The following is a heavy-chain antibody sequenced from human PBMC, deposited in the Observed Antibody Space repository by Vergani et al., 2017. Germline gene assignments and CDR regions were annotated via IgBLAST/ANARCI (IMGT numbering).Heavy chain of an antibody. CDR3: AREPSVGTPDDAFDI. CDR1: GGTFSSYA. J-gene: IGHJ3*02. D-gene: IGHD1-14*01. V-gene: IGHV1-69*04. Sequence: QVQLVQSGAEVKKPGSSVKVSCKASGGTFSSYAISWVRQAPGQGLEWMGRIIPILGIANYAQKFQGRVTITADKSTSTAYMELSSLRSEDTAGYYCAREPSVGTPDDAFDIWGQGTMVTVSS. CDR2: IIPILGIA.